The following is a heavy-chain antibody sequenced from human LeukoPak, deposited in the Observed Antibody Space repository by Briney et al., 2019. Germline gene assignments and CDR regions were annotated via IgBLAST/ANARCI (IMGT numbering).Heavy chain of an antibody. J-gene: IGHJ3*02. Sequence: SETLSLTCTVSGGSISSYYWSWIRQPAGKGLEWIGRIYTSGSTNYNPSLKSRVTMSVDTSKNQFSLKLSSVTAADTAVYYCARVMGSVIISAWNAFDIWGQGTMVTVSS. V-gene: IGHV4-4*07. CDR2: IYTSGST. CDR3: ARVMGSVIISAWNAFDI. D-gene: IGHD3-3*01. CDR1: GGSISSYY.